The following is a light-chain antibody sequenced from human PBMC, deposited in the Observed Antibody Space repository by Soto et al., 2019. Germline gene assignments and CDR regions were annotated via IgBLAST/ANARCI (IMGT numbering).Light chain of an antibody. CDR1: GNDVGGYTF. CDR3: CSYTATTTYV. J-gene: IGLJ1*01. CDR2: DVN. Sequence: QSALTQPASVSGSPGQSISISCTGTGNDVGGYTFVSWYQQHTDKVPKLVIFDVNRRPSGVSDRFSGSKSVNAASLTISGLQAEDEADYYCCSYTATTTYVFGTGTKVTVL. V-gene: IGLV2-14*03.